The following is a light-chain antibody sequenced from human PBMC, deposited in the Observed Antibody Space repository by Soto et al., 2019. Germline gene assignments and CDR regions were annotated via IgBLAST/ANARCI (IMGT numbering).Light chain of an antibody. CDR3: SSYTSSAPGVL. Sequence: QSALTQPASVSGSPGQSITISCSGTSSDVGGSNYVSWYQQHPGEAPKLMIYDVSYLPSGVSNRFSGSKSANTASLTISGLQAEDEADYFCSSYTSSAPGVLFGGGTKLTVL. J-gene: IGLJ2*01. CDR1: SSDVGGSNY. V-gene: IGLV2-14*03. CDR2: DVS.